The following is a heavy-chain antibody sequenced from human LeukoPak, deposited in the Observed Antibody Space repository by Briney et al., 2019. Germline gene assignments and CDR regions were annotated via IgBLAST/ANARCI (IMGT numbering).Heavy chain of an antibody. CDR3: ARGGYCSGGNCYSGDNWFDP. J-gene: IGHJ5*02. CDR2: IYYSGST. Sequence: SETLSLTCTVSGGSINSYYWSWIRQPSGKGLEWIGYIYYSGSTNYNPSLKSRVTISVDTSKNQFSLKLSSVTAADTALYYCARGGYCSGGNCYSGDNWFDPWGQGTLVTVSS. D-gene: IGHD2-15*01. V-gene: IGHV4-59*01. CDR1: GGSINSYY.